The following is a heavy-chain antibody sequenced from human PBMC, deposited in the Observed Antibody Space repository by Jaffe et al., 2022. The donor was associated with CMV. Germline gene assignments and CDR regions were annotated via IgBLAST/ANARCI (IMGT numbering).Heavy chain of an antibody. CDR1: GFIFTNSP. CDR3: ARDRGYGDHLYNYFDP. J-gene: IGHJ5*01. D-gene: IGHD4-17*01. Sequence: EVQLVESGGGLVQPGGSLRLSCAASGFIFTNSPMTWVRQAPGKGLEWVSSTSGSGLNTYYADSVKGRFTISRDNSMSTLHLQLTGLRAEDTAVYYCARDRGYGDHLYNYFDPWGQGTLVTVSS. CDR2: TSGSGLNT. V-gene: IGHV3-23*04.